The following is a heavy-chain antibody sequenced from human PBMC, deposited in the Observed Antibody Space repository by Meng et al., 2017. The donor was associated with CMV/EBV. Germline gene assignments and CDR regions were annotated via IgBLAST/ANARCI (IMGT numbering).Heavy chain of an antibody. V-gene: IGHV3-9*01. D-gene: IGHD3-9*01. CDR3: AKAPYYDILTGSDY. CDR2: ISWNSGSI. J-gene: IGHJ4*02. Sequence: GGSLRLSCAASGFTFDDYDMHWVRQAPGKGLEWVSGISWNSGSIGYADSVKGRFTISRDNAKNFLYLQMNSLRAEDTALYYCAKAPYYDILTGSDYWGQGTLVTVSS. CDR1: GFTFDDYD.